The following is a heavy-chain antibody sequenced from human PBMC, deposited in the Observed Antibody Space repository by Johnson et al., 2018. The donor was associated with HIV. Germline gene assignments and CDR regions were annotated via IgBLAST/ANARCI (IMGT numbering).Heavy chain of an antibody. J-gene: IGHJ3*02. Sequence: QMLLVESGGGVVQPGRSLRLSCAASGFTFSSYGMHWVRQAPGKGLEWVAVIWYDGSNKYYADSVKGRFTISRDNSKNTLYMKMNSLRAEDTAVYYCAKDNIVVVSRDAFDIWGQGTMVTVSS. CDR3: AKDNIVVVSRDAFDI. D-gene: IGHD2-15*01. V-gene: IGHV3-33*06. CDR2: IWYDGSNK. CDR1: GFTFSSYG.